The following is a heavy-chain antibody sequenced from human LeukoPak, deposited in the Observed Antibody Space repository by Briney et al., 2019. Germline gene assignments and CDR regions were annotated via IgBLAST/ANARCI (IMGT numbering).Heavy chain of an antibody. CDR1: GFRFNSHH. D-gene: IGHD1-14*01. V-gene: IGHV3-30*03. CDR2: APHDGNSP. J-gene: IGHJ4*02. Sequence: GGSLRLSCAVSGFRFNSHHMHWVRQAPNRGLEWVAVAPHDGNSPLYAASVNGRFTISRDNSRDTLFLHMDSLRVDDTAIYYCVRQTLGASGLDRWGQGVLVTVSS. CDR3: VRQTLGASGLDR.